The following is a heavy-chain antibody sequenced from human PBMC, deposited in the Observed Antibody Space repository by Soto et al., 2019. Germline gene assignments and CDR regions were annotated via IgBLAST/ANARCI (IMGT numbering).Heavy chain of an antibody. V-gene: IGHV3-13*04. Sequence: EVQLVESGGGLVQPGGSLRLSCAASGCTFSNDDMHWVRQTTGKGLEWVSAIDTAGNTYYPDSVKGRLTISRENAKNSFFLQMNNLRAGDTAVYYCARGTGYSSSWYTSWGQGTLVTVSS. CDR2: IDTAGNT. CDR1: GCTFSNDD. D-gene: IGHD6-13*01. J-gene: IGHJ5*02. CDR3: ARGTGYSSSWYTS.